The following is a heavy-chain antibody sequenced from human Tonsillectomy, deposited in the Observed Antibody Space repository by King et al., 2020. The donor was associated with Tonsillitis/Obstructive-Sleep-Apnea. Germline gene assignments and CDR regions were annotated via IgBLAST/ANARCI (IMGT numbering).Heavy chain of an antibody. J-gene: IGHJ4*02. Sequence: VQLVESGGGVVQPGRSLRLSCAASGFTFSSYGMHWVRQAPGKGLEWVAVIWYDGSNKYNADSVKGRFTISRDNSKNTLYLQLNSLRAEDTAVYYCARDHYDSSGYYIDYWGQGTLVTVSS. V-gene: IGHV3-33*01. CDR1: GFTFSSYG. CDR2: IWYDGSNK. CDR3: ARDHYDSSGYYIDY. D-gene: IGHD3-22*01.